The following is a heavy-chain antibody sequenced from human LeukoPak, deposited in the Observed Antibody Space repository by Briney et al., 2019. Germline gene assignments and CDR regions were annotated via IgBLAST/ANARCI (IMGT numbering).Heavy chain of an antibody. CDR2: ISGTGTTI. CDR1: GFIFSSYG. Sequence: GGSLRLSCAASGFIFSSYGMNWVRQAPGKGLEWVSYISGTGTTIYYADSVKGRFTISRDNAKNTLYLQMNSLRAEDTAVYYCARQIDYGFDNWGQGTLVTVSS. CDR3: ARQIDYGFDN. V-gene: IGHV3-48*04. J-gene: IGHJ4*02. D-gene: IGHD4-17*01.